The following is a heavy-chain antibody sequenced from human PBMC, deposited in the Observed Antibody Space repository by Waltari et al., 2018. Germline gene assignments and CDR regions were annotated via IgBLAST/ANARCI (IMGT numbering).Heavy chain of an antibody. V-gene: IGHV4-61*02. CDR2: LYTTGST. Sequence: VQLQESGPGLVEPSQTLSLTCPVSNGSIRRRRFSRSWLRQRAGKGLEWIGHLYTTGSTNYNPSLESRVTISADTSKNQFSLKLTSVTATDSAVYFCARTGTVVVVPTAKGAFHIWGQGTAVTVSS. CDR1: NGSIRRRRFS. J-gene: IGHJ3*02. CDR3: ARTGTVVVVPTAKGAFHI. D-gene: IGHD2-15*01.